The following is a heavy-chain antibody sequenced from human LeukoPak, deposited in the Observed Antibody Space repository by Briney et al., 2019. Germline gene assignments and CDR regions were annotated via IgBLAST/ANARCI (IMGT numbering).Heavy chain of an antibody. CDR2: INHSAST. CDR1: GGSFSGYY. CDR3: AREGTAGTNLNWFDP. D-gene: IGHD1-1*01. V-gene: IGHV4-34*01. Sequence: SETLSLTCAIYGGSFSGYYWSWIRQPPGKGLEWIGEINHSASTNYNPSLKSRVTISVDTSKNQFSLKLSSVTAADTAVYYCAREGTAGTNLNWFDPWGQGTLVTVSS. J-gene: IGHJ5*02.